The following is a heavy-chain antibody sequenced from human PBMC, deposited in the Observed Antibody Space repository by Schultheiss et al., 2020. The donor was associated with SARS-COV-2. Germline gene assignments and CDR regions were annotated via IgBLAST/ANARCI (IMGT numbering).Heavy chain of an antibody. CDR2: IYYSGST. J-gene: IGHJ5*02. Sequence: SETLSLTCTVSGGSISSGGYYWSWIRQHPGKGLEWIGSIYYSGSTYQNPSLKGRVTTSIDTSKNQFSLRLSSVTAADTAVYYCARQGISRYFETSDPWGQGTLVTVSS. V-gene: IGHV4-39*01. CDR3: ARQGISRYFETSDP. CDR1: GGSISSGGYY. D-gene: IGHD3-9*01.